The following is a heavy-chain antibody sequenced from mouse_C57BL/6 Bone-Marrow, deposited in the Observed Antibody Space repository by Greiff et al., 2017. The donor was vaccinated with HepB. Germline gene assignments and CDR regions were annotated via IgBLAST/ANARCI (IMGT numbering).Heavy chain of an antibody. V-gene: IGHV3-6*01. CDR3: AREDYGSSPWWYFDV. Sequence: ESGPGLVKPSQSLSLTCSVTGYSITSGYYWNWIRQFPGNKLEWMGYISYDGSNNYNPSLKNRISITRDTSKNQFFLKLNSVTTEDTATYYCAREDYGSSPWWYFDVWGTGTTVTVSS. J-gene: IGHJ1*03. CDR1: GYSITSGYY. CDR2: ISYDGSN. D-gene: IGHD1-1*01.